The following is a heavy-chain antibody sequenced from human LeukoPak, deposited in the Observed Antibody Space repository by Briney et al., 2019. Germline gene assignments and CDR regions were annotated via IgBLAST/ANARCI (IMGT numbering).Heavy chain of an antibody. D-gene: IGHD3-10*01. CDR2: INGGGDIM. CDR3: AMRDRGYGLDI. CDR1: GFSLRAYD. V-gene: IGHV3-23*01. Sequence: PGGSLRLSCAASGFSLRAYDLIWVRQAPGKWLDWVSIINGGGDIMMYEDSVKGRFTISRDNSKNTFYLQMNSLRVEDTAVYYCAMRDRGYGLDIWGQGTMATVSS. J-gene: IGHJ3*02.